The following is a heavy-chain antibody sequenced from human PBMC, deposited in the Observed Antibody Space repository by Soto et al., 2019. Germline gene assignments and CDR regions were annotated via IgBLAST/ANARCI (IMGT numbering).Heavy chain of an antibody. J-gene: IGHJ4*02. D-gene: IGHD6-19*01. Sequence: SETLSLTCTVSGGSISSYYWSWIRQPPGKGLEWIGYIYYSGSTNYNPSLKSRVTISVDTSKNQFSLKLTSVTAADTAVYYCARDLITGAGDYWGQGTLVTVSS. CDR1: GGSISSYY. V-gene: IGHV4-59*01. CDR2: IYYSGST. CDR3: ARDLITGAGDY.